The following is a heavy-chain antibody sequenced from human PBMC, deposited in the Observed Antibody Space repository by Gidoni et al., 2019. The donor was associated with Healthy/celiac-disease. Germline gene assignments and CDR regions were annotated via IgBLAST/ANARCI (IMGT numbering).Heavy chain of an antibody. CDR3: APWAAAGILPIIDY. CDR1: GFTFSSYS. J-gene: IGHJ4*02. Sequence: EVQLVESGGGLVKPGGSLRLSCAASGFTFSSYSMNWVRQAPGKGLEWVSSISSSSSYIYYADSVKGRFTISRDNAKNSLYLQMNSLRAEDTAVYYCAPWAAAGILPIIDYWGQGTLVTVSS. V-gene: IGHV3-21*01. D-gene: IGHD6-13*01. CDR2: ISSSSSYI.